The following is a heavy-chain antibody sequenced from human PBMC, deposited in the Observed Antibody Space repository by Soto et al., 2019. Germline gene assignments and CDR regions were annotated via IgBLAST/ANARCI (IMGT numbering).Heavy chain of an antibody. CDR1: GGSISSSRSY. Sequence: PSETLSLTCTVSGGSISSSRSYWGWIRQPPGKGLECIGSIYYSGSTYYSPSLKSRVTLSVDTSKNQFSTKLSSVTAADTAVYYCACIFSGGYGYGFYYYGMDVWGQGTTVTVSS. CDR2: IYYSGST. J-gene: IGHJ6*02. V-gene: IGHV4-39*01. D-gene: IGHD5-18*01. CDR3: ACIFSGGYGYGFYYYGMDV.